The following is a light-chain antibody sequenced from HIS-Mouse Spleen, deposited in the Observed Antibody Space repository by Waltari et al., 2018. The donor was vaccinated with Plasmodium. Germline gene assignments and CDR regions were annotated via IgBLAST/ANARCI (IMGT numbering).Light chain of an antibody. CDR1: RSDVGSYNR. CDR2: EVS. Sequence: QSALTQPPSVSGSPGQSVTISCTGTRSDVGSYNRVSWYQQPPGTAPKLMIYEVSNRPSGVPDRFSGSKSGNTASLTISGLQAEDEADYYCSSYTSSSWVFGGGTKLTVL. CDR3: SSYTSSSWV. V-gene: IGLV2-18*02. J-gene: IGLJ3*02.